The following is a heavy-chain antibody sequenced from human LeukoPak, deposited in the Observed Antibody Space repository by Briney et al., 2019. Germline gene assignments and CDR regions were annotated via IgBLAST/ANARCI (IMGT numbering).Heavy chain of an antibody. CDR1: GFTFSSYA. Sequence: GGSLRLSCAASGFTFSSYAMSWVRQAPGKGLEWVSAISGSGGSTYYADSVKGRFTISRDNSKNTLYLQMNSLRAEDTAVYYCAKDIFLEPSYDFWSGSAFDIWGQGTMVTVSS. D-gene: IGHD3-3*01. CDR3: AKDIFLEPSYDFWSGSAFDI. CDR2: ISGSGGST. J-gene: IGHJ3*02. V-gene: IGHV3-23*01.